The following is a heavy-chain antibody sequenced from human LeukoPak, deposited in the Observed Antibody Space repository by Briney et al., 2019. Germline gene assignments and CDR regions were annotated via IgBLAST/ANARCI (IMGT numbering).Heavy chain of an antibody. Sequence: PSETLSLTCTVSGGSISSGGYYWSWIRQHPGKGLEWIGYIYYSGSTYYNPSLKSRVTISVDTSKNQFSLKLNSVSAADTAVYYCARVLQNYYHMDVWGKGTTVTVSS. CDR3: ARVLQNYYHMDV. CDR2: IYYSGST. D-gene: IGHD3-3*01. V-gene: IGHV4-31*03. CDR1: GGSISSGGYY. J-gene: IGHJ6*03.